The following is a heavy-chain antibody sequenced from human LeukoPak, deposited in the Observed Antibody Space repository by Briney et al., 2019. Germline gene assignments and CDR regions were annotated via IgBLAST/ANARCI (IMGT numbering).Heavy chain of an antibody. J-gene: IGHJ4*02. Sequence: GGSLRLSCAASGFTFSSYGMHWVRQAPGKGLEWVAVISYDGSIKYYADSVKGRFTISRDNSKNTLYLQMNSLRAEDTAVYYCAKDHGRYNWNPFDYWGQGTLVTVSS. CDR2: ISYDGSIK. V-gene: IGHV3-30*18. D-gene: IGHD1-20*01. CDR1: GFTFSSYG. CDR3: AKDHGRYNWNPFDY.